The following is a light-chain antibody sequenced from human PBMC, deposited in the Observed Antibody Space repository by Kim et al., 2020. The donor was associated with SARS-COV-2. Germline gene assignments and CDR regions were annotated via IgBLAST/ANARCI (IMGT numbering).Light chain of an antibody. Sequence: SPGERATLSYRASHSVSNNYLSGYQQKPGQAPRRLLYAASARATGIPDRFSGSGSGTEFTLTISRLEPEDFAVYYCQQYGNSLPYTFGQGTKLEI. CDR2: AAS. J-gene: IGKJ2*01. V-gene: IGKV3-20*01. CDR3: QQYGNSLPYT. CDR1: HSVSNNY.